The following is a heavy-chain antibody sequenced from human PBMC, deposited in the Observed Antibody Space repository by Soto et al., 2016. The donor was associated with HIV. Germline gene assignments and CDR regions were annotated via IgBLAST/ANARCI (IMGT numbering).Heavy chain of an antibody. Sequence: VQLVESGGGVVQPGRSLRLSCTASGFTFSSYGMHWVRQAPGKGLEWVAVIWYDGSNVYYADSVKGRFTISRDNSKNTLYLQMNSLRVEDTAVYYCARAPYGSGMDYWGQGSLVTVSS. CDR1: GFTFSSYG. V-gene: IGHV3-33*01. CDR2: IWYDGSNV. J-gene: IGHJ4*02. CDR3: ARAPYGSGMDY. D-gene: IGHD3-10*01.